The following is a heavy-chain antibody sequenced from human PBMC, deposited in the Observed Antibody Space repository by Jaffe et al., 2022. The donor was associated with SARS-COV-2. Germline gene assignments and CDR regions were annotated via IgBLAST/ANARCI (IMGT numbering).Heavy chain of an antibody. V-gene: IGHV3-30-3*01. D-gene: IGHD6-13*01. J-gene: IGHJ4*02. CDR3: ARDSGAAAGYNYFDY. CDR2: ISYDGSNK. CDR1: GFTFSSYA. Sequence: QVQLVESGGGVVQPGRSLRLSCAASGFTFSSYAMHWVRQAPGKGLEWVAVISYDGSNKYYADSVKGRFTISRDNSKNTLYLQMNSLRAEDTAVYYCARDSGAAAGYNYFDYWGQGTLVTVSS.